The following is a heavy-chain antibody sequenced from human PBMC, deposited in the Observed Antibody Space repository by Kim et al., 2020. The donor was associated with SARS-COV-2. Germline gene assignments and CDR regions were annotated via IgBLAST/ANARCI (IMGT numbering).Heavy chain of an antibody. CDR1: GFTFSNYA. CDR2: VSNSGDGR. Sequence: GGSLRLSCAASGFTFSNYAMAWVRQTPGKGLEWVSGVSNSGDGRYYRDSVKGRFTISRDNSKNMVYLQMDSLRAEDTARYYCAKEPMPGVGYYYGMFDYWGQGTLVTVSS. CDR3: AKEPMPGVGYYYGMFDY. J-gene: IGHJ4*02. D-gene: IGHD4-17*01. V-gene: IGHV3-23*01.